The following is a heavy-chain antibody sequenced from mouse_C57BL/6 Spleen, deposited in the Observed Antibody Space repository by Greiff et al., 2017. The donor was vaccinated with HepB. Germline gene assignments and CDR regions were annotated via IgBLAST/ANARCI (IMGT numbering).Heavy chain of an antibody. V-gene: IGHV1-26*01. D-gene: IGHD2-5*01. J-gene: IGHJ3*01. Sequence: EVQLQQSGPELVKPGASVKISCKASGYTFTDYYMNWVKQSHGKSLEWIGDINPNNGGTSYNQKFKGKATLTVDKSSSTAYMELRSLTSEDSAVYYCARESLYYSNYLGAYWGQGTLVTVSA. CDR3: ARESLYYSNYLGAY. CDR2: INPNNGGT. CDR1: GYTFTDYY.